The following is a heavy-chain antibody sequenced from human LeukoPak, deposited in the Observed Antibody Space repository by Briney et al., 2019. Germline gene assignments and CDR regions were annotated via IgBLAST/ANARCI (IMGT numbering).Heavy chain of an antibody. V-gene: IGHV3-21*01. Sequence: PGGSLRLSCAASGFTFSSYSLNWVRQAPGKGLEWVSSISSSSRYIYYADSVKGRFTISRDNAKNSVYMQMNNLRAEDTAVYYCARVINSSGWFLATMDVWGKGTTVTVSS. CDR3: ARVINSSGWFLATMDV. J-gene: IGHJ6*03. CDR2: ISSSSRYI. CDR1: GFTFSSYS. D-gene: IGHD6-19*01.